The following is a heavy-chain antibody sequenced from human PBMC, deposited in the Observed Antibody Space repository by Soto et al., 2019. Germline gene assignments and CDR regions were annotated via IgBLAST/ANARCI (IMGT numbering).Heavy chain of an antibody. J-gene: IGHJ5*02. CDR1: GNTFTYRY. CDR2: ITPFNGDV. Sequence: SVKVSCKALGNTFTYRYLHWVRQAPGQALEWMGWITPFNGDVHYAQKFQERLTITTDRSINTAYMRMSSLRSDDTAMYYCASGGAGSGPFTWELTDLRGQGTLVTVSS. CDR3: ASGGAGSGPFTWELTDL. D-gene: IGHD1-26*01. V-gene: IGHV1-45*02.